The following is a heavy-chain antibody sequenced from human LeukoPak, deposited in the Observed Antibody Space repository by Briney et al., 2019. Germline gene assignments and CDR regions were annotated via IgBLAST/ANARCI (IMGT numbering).Heavy chain of an antibody. Sequence: PGGSLSLSCAASGFTFSGSPMHWVRQASGKGLEWVGRIKSKTNSYATAYAASVKGRFTISRDDSKNTAYLQMNSRKTEDTAVYYCASPTLRPHWGQGTLVTVSS. CDR2: IKSKTNSYAT. J-gene: IGHJ4*02. D-gene: IGHD5-12*01. CDR1: GFTFSGSP. V-gene: IGHV3-73*01. CDR3: ASPTLRPH.